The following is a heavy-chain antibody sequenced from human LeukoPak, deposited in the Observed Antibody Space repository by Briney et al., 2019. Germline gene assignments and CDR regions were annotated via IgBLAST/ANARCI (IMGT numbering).Heavy chain of an antibody. J-gene: IGHJ4*02. CDR1: GYSFTSYW. D-gene: IGHD3-3*01. Sequence: GESQQISCKGSGYSFTSYWISWVLQMPGKGLEWMGRIDPSDSYTNYSPSFLGHITISADKSISTAYLQWSSLKASDTAMYYCARGIYDFWSGQPGVNWGQGTLVTASS. CDR3: ARGIYDFWSGQPGVN. CDR2: IDPSDSYT. V-gene: IGHV5-10-1*01.